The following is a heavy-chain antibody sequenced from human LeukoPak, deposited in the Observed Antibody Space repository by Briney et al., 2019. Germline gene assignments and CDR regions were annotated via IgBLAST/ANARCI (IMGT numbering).Heavy chain of an antibody. CDR1: GYTFTSYG. J-gene: IGHJ4*02. CDR3: ARDLYSSSWYTSGY. V-gene: IGHV1-18*01. Sequence: ASVKVSCKASGYTFTSYGISWVRQAPGQGLEWMGWTSAYNGNTNYAQKLQGRVTMTTDTSTSTAYMELRSLRSDDTAVYYCARDLYSSSWYTSGYWGQGTLVTVSS. CDR2: TSAYNGNT. D-gene: IGHD6-13*01.